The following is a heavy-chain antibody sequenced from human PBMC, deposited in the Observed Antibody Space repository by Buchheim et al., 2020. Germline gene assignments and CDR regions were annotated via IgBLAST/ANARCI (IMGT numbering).Heavy chain of an antibody. V-gene: IGHV4-39*07. CDR3: AAQYGSGLKNYYYGMDV. CDR2: IYYSGST. CDR1: GGSISSSSYY. J-gene: IGHJ6*02. D-gene: IGHD3-10*01. Sequence: QLQLQESGPGLVKPSETLSLTCTVSGGSISSSSYYWGWIRQPPGKGLEWIGSIYYSGSTYYNPSLKSRVTISVDTSKNQVSLKLSSVTAADTAVYYCAAQYGSGLKNYYYGMDVWGQGTT.